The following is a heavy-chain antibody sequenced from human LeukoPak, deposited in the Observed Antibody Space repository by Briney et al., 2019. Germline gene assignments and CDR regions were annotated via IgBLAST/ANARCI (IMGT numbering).Heavy chain of an antibody. D-gene: IGHD2-15*01. Sequence: SETLSLTCAVYGGSFSGYYWSWIRQPPGKGLEWIGEINHSGSTNYNPSLKSRVTISVDTSKNQFSLKLRSVTAADTAVCYCARPLSLGYCSGGSCYGRGAWFDRWGQGTLVTVSS. CDR2: INHSGST. J-gene: IGHJ5*02. CDR3: ARPLSLGYCSGGSCYGRGAWFDR. V-gene: IGHV4-34*01. CDR1: GGSFSGYY.